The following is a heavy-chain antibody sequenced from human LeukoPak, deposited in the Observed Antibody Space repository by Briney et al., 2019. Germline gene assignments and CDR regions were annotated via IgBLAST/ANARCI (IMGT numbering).Heavy chain of an antibody. V-gene: IGHV3-7*03. D-gene: IGHD3-10*01. CDR1: GFTFSSYW. J-gene: IGHJ5*02. CDR2: IKQDGSEK. CDR3: ATFPMVRAS. Sequence: GGSLRLSSAASGFTFSSYWMSCVRQAPGKVLEWVANIKQDGSEKYYVDSVEGRFTISRDNARNSLYLQMNSPRAEDTAVYYCATFPMVRASWGQGTLVTVSS.